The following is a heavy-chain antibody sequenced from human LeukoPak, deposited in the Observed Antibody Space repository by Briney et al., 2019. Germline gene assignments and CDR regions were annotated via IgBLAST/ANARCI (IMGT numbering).Heavy chain of an antibody. V-gene: IGHV5-51*01. Sequence: WESLKISCKGSGYNFPNYWIAWVRQMPGKGLEWMGIVYLGDSDTRYSPSFQGQVTISADKSISTAYVQWSSLKASDSAMYYCARHQNVGATSPFDYWGQGTLVTVSS. CDR3: ARHQNVGATSPFDY. CDR2: VYLGDSDT. D-gene: IGHD1-26*01. J-gene: IGHJ4*02. CDR1: GYNFPNYW.